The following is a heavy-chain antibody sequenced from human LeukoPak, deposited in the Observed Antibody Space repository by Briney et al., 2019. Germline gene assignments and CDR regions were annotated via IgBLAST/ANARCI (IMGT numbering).Heavy chain of an antibody. CDR2: ITSSGPTI. V-gene: IGHV3-48*03. CDR3: ARGTGSGWTDY. Sequence: PGGLLRLSCVASGFTFSSSEMNWVRQAPGKGLEWVSCITSSGPTIYYADSAQGRFTISRDNAKNSLSLQMNSLRAEDTAVYYCARGTGSGWTDYWGQGTLVTVSS. D-gene: IGHD6-19*01. J-gene: IGHJ4*02. CDR1: GFTFSSSE.